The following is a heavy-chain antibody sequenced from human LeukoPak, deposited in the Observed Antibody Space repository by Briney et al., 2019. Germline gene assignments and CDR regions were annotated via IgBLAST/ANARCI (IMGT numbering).Heavy chain of an antibody. CDR3: ARDGIVVVPALYGMDV. Sequence: SVKVSCKASGGTFSSYAISWVRQAPGQGLEWMGEIIPIFGTANYAQKFQGRVTITADESTSTAYMELSSLRSEDTAVYYCARDGIVVVPALYGMDVWGQGTTVTVSS. D-gene: IGHD2-2*01. CDR2: IIPIFGTA. J-gene: IGHJ6*02. V-gene: IGHV1-69*13. CDR1: GGTFSSYA.